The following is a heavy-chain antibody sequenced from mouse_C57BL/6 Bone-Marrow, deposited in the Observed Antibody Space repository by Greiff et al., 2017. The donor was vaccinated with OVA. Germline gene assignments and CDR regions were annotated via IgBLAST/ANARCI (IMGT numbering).Heavy chain of an antibody. J-gene: IGHJ2*01. CDR1: GYSITSGYY. Sequence: EVKLLESGPGLVKPSQSLSLTCSVTGYSITSGYYWNWIRQFPGNKLEWMGYISYDGSNNYNPSLKNRISITRDTSKNQFFLKLNSVTTEDTATYYCARGGLPYYFDYWGQGTTLTVSS. CDR3: ARGGLPYYFDY. D-gene: IGHD2-2*01. CDR2: ISYDGSN. V-gene: IGHV3-6*01.